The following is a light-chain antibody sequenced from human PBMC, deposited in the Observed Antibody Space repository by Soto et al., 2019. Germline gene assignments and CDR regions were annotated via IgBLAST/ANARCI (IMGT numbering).Light chain of an antibody. CDR3: QQYGSSPRT. CDR2: GAS. Sequence: EMVLTQFPGTLSLSPGERATLSCRASQSVSSSYVAWYQQKGGQAPRLLIYGASSRATVIPDRFSGSGSGTDFTLTISRLEPEDFAVYYCQQYGSSPRTFGQGTRLQIK. J-gene: IGKJ5*01. V-gene: IGKV3-20*01. CDR1: QSVSSSY.